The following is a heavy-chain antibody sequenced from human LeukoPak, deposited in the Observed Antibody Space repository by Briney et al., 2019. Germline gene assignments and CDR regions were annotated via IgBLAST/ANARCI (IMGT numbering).Heavy chain of an antibody. CDR2: IYYSGST. D-gene: IGHD3-3*01. Sequence: SETLSLTCAVYGGSFSGYYWSWIRQPPGKGLEWIGYIYYSGSTNYNPSLKSRVTISVDTSKNQFSLKLSSVTAADTAVYYCARHQTYYDFWSGSSGNDAFDIWGQGTMVTVSS. J-gene: IGHJ3*02. CDR1: GGSFSGYY. CDR3: ARHQTYYDFWSGSSGNDAFDI. V-gene: IGHV4-59*08.